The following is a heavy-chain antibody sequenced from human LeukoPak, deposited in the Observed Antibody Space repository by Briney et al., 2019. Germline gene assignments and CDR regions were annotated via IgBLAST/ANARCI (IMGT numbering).Heavy chain of an antibody. CDR1: GGSVSAYY. V-gene: IGHV4-59*02. J-gene: IGHJ4*02. CDR3: ARMINGDYFDY. CDR2: MSYSGST. D-gene: IGHD3-16*01. Sequence: SETLSLTCSVSGGSVSAYYWSWIRQPPGKGLEYIGYMSYSGSTICNPSVKSRVTISIDASRNQFSLKLSSVTAADTAVYYCARMINGDYFDYWGQGTLVTVSS.